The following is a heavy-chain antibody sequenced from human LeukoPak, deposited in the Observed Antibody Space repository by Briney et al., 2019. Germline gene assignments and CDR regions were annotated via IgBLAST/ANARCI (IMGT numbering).Heavy chain of an antibody. J-gene: IGHJ1*01. CDR1: GFTFSSYW. Sequence: PGGSLRLSCAASGFTFSSYWMSWVRQAPGKGLEWVANIKQDGSEKYYVDSVKGRFTISRDNAKNSMYLQMNSLRAEDTAVYYCARGKYDSSPFLQHWGQGTLVTVSS. CDR3: ARGKYDSSPFLQH. V-gene: IGHV3-7*03. CDR2: IKQDGSEK. D-gene: IGHD3-22*01.